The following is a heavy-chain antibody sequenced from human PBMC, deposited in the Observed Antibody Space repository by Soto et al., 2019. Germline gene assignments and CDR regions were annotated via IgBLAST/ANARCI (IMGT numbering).Heavy chain of an antibody. J-gene: IGHJ6*03. CDR1: GGTFSSYT. CDR2: IIPILGIA. Sequence: SVKVSCKASGGTFSSYTISWVRQAPGQGLEWMGRIIPILGIANYAQKFQGRVTITADKSTSTAYMELSSLRSEDTAVYYCARDNGCSITSCYGTMYSYYYMAVWGKGTPVTVT. V-gene: IGHV1-69*04. D-gene: IGHD2-2*01. CDR3: ARDNGCSITSCYGTMYSYYYMAV.